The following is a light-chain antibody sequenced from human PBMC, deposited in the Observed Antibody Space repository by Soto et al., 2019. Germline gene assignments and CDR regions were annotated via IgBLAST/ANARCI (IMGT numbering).Light chain of an antibody. V-gene: IGKV4-1*01. CDR3: QQYESTPPT. J-gene: IGKJ2*01. Sequence: DIVMTQSPDSLAVSLGERATINCKSSQSVLYSSNNKNYLAWYQQRPGQPPKLLIYWASTRESGVPDRFSGSGSGTDFTLTITSLQAEDVAVYSCQQYESTPPTFGKGTKLEIK. CDR2: WAS. CDR1: QSVLYSSNNKNY.